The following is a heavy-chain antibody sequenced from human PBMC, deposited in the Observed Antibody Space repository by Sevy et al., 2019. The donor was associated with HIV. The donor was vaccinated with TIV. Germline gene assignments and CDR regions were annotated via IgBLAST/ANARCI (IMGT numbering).Heavy chain of an antibody. CDR2: INQDGSVK. Sequence: GGSLRLSCAASGFTVNSYWMSWVRQAPGKGLEWVANINQDGSVKYYVDSVKGRFTISRDNARNSLYLRMNSLRAEDTALYYCVRAIAAAGSFWGQGTLVTVSS. D-gene: IGHD6-13*01. CDR3: VRAIAAAGSF. V-gene: IGHV3-7*01. J-gene: IGHJ4*02. CDR1: GFTVNSYW.